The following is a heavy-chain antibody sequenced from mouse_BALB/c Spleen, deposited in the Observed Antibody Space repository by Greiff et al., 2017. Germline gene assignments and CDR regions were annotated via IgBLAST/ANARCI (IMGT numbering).Heavy chain of an antibody. V-gene: IGHV3-2*02. CDR3: VYGNYDFDY. J-gene: IGHJ2*01. CDR2: ISYSGST. CDR1: GYSITSDYA. D-gene: IGHD2-1*01. Sequence: ESGPGLVKPSQSLSLTCTVTGYSITSDYAWNWIRQFPGNKLEWMGYISYSGSTSYNPSLKNRISITRDTSKNQFFLQLNSVTTEDTATYYCVYGNYDFDYWGQGTTLTVSS.